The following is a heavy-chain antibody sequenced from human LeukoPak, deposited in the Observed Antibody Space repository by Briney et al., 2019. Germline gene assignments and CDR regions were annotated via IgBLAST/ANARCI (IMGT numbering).Heavy chain of an antibody. J-gene: IGHJ4*02. CDR3: AKPSSGWYYFDY. CDR1: GFTFSSYA. CDR2: ISGSGGST. Sequence: GGSLRLSCAASGFTFSSYAMSWVRQVQGTGLEGVSAISGSGGSTYYADSVKGRFTISRDNSKNTLYLQMNSLRAEDTAVYYCAKPSSGWYYFDYWGQGTLVTASS. V-gene: IGHV3-23*01. D-gene: IGHD6-19*01.